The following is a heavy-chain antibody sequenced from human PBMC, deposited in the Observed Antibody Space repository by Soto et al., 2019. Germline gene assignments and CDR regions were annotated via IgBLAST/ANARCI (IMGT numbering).Heavy chain of an antibody. CDR1: GGSISSSSYY. J-gene: IGHJ4*02. CDR2: IYYSGST. V-gene: IGHV4-39*01. CDR3: ARPSRDMMNSGSFFDY. D-gene: IGHD1-26*01. Sequence: QLQLQESGPGLVKPSETLSLTCTVSGGSISSSSYYWGWIRQPPGKGLEWIGSIYYSGSTYYNPSLKSRVTISVDTSKNQFSLKLSSVTAADTAVYYCARPSRDMMNSGSFFDYWGQGTLVTVSS.